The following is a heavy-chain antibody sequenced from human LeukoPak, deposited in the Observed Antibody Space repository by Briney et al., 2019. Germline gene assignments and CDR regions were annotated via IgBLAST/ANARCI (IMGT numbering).Heavy chain of an antibody. CDR3: AKDLDFLTATFDY. J-gene: IGHJ4*02. D-gene: IGHD3-9*01. Sequence: GSLRLSCAASGFTFSSYAMSWVRQAPGKGLEWVSAISGSGGSPYYADSVKGRFTISRDNSKNTLYLQMNSLRAEDTAVYYCAKDLDFLTATFDYWGQGTLVTVSS. CDR1: GFTFSSYA. V-gene: IGHV3-23*01. CDR2: ISGSGGSP.